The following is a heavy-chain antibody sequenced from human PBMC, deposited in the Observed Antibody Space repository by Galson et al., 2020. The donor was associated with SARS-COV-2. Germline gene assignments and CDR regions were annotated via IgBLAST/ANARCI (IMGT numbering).Heavy chain of an antibody. J-gene: IGHJ4*02. CDR1: GYTFIDNS. V-gene: IGHV1-2*02. Sequence: ASVKVSCKASGYTFIDNSLVWVRQAPGQGLDWMGWINPKSGDTNYAQTFQGRVTLTRDTSIGTAYMELSGLTSDDTAVYYCARNGGGLGYWGQGTLVTVYS. CDR2: INPKSGDT. CDR3: ARNGGGLGY.